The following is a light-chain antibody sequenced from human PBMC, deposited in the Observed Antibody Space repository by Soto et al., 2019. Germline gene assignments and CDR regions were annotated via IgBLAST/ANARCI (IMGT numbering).Light chain of an antibody. V-gene: IGKV1-39*01. CDR3: QQAYGAPPT. CDR2: AAA. CDR1: QSITTY. J-gene: IGKJ1*01. Sequence: DIQMTQSPSSLSASVGDRVTITCRASQSITTYLNWYQQTSGEAPKLLIYAAARLQTGVPSRFSGSGSGTDFTLTISSLQPEDFATYYCQQAYGAPPTFGQWTKVEIK.